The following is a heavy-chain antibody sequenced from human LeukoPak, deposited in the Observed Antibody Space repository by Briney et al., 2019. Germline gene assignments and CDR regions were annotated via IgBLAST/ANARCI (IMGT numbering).Heavy chain of an antibody. CDR1: GFTFSSNW. D-gene: IGHD2-21*01. CDR2: INQDGSDK. Sequence: GGSLRLSCAASGFTFSSNWMSWVRQAPGKGLEWVANINQDGSDKKYVDSVKGRFTISRDNARNSLFLQMNSLRVEDTAVYFCAKHPAFDYWGQGGLVTVS. CDR3: AKHPAFDY. V-gene: IGHV3-7*01. J-gene: IGHJ4*02.